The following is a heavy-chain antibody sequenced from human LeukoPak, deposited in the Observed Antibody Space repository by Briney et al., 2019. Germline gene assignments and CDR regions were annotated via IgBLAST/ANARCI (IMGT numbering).Heavy chain of an antibody. J-gene: IGHJ6*04. D-gene: IGHD1-26*01. Sequence: ASVKVSCKASGYTFTSFGISWVRQAPGQGLEWMGWINPNSGGTNYAQKFQGRVTMTRDTSISTAYMELSRLRSDDTAVYYCARVISPRVGATFLDVWGKGTTVTVSS. V-gene: IGHV1-2*02. CDR3: ARVISPRVGATFLDV. CDR2: INPNSGGT. CDR1: GYTFTSFG.